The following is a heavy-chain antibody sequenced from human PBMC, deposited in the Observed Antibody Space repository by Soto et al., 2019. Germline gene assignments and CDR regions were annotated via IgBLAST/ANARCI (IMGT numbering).Heavy chain of an antibody. J-gene: IGHJ4*02. Sequence: QVPLVQSGAEVKKPGASVKVSCKASGYTFTNFGISWVRQAPGQGLEWMGWISAYNGNTNYAQNCQGRVTMTTDTSTSADYMELRSLSSGDTAVYYCARGGTPIGYWGQGALVTVSS. CDR2: ISAYNGNT. D-gene: IGHD2-15*01. CDR3: ARGGTPIGY. CDR1: GYTFTNFG. V-gene: IGHV1-18*01.